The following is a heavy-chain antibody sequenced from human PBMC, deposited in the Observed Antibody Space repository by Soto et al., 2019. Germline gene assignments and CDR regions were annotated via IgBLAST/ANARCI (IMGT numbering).Heavy chain of an antibody. CDR1: GLSFSHYT. J-gene: IGHJ4*02. D-gene: IGHD3-22*01. CDR3: AMGSPSSGLGTY. V-gene: IGHV3-23*01. CDR2: IGSPDQT. Sequence: GGCRRRSGVSSGLSFSHYTFNWVRQAPGKGLEWVSTIGSPDQTYYADSVKGRFTISRHNSKNTLYLQMSSLRAEDTAVYYCAMGSPSSGLGTYWGQGTLVTVSS.